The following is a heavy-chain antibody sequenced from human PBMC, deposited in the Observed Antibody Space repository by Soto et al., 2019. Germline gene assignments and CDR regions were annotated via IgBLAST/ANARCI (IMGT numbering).Heavy chain of an antibody. CDR1: GGSISSGGYS. CDR2: IYHSGST. V-gene: IGHV4-30-2*01. D-gene: IGHD3-3*01. J-gene: IGHJ5*02. Sequence: QLQLQESGSGLVKPSQTLSLTCAVSGGSISSGGYSWSWIRQPPGKGLEWIGYIYHSGSTYYNPSLKSRVTISVDRSKNQFALKLSSVTAAATAVYYCAREVGGDRRYNWFDPWGQGTLVAVAS. CDR3: AREVGGDRRYNWFDP.